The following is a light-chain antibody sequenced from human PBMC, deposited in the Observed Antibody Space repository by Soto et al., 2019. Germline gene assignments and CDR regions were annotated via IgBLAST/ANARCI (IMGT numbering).Light chain of an antibody. V-gene: IGLV1-40*01. CDR3: QSYDSSLGGKV. CDR1: SSNIGAGYD. CDR2: SDT. Sequence: QSVLTQPPSVSGAPGQRVTISCTGSSSNIGAGYDVHWYQQLPGTAPKLLIYSDTHRPSGVPDRFSGSKSGTSASLAITGLQAEDVADYYCQSYDSSLGGKVFGGGTKLTVL. J-gene: IGLJ2*01.